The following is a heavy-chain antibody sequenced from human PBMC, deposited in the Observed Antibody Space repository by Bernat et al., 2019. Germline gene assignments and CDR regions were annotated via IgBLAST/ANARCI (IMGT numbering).Heavy chain of an antibody. CDR2: IWYDGSNK. J-gene: IGHJ2*01. Sequence: VQLVESGGGVVQPGGSLRLSCAASGFIFRNYGMHWVRQAPGKGLEWVAVIWYDGSNKYYADSVKGRFTFSRDNSKNTLSLQMNSLRAEDTAVYYCARDREVRYFDLWGRGTLVTVSS. V-gene: IGHV3-33*01. CDR1: GFIFRNYG. CDR3: ARDREVRYFDL.